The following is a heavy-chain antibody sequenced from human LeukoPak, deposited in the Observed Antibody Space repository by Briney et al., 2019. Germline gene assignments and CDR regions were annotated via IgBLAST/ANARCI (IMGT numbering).Heavy chain of an antibody. CDR1: GGSISSGDYY. CDR3: ARVSCTNGVCYYFDY. J-gene: IGHJ4*02. V-gene: IGHV4-30-4*01. Sequence: SETLSLTCTVSGGSISSGDYYWSWIRQPPGKGLEWIGYIYYSGSTYYNPSLKSRVTISVDTSKNQFSLKLSSVTAADTAVYYCARVSCTNGVCYYFDYWGQGTLVTVSP. CDR2: IYYSGST. D-gene: IGHD2-8*01.